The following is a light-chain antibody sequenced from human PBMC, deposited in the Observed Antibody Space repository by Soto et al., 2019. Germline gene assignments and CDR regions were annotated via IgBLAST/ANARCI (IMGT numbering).Light chain of an antibody. V-gene: IGKV1-5*01. CDR2: DAS. J-gene: IGKJ4*01. CDR3: QQYNSYS. CDR1: QSISSW. Sequence: DIQTTQSPSTLSASVGDSVTITCRASQSISSWLAWYQQKPGKAPKLLIYDASSLESGVPSRFSGSGSGTEFTLTISSLQPDDFATYYCQQYNSYSFGGGTKVEIK.